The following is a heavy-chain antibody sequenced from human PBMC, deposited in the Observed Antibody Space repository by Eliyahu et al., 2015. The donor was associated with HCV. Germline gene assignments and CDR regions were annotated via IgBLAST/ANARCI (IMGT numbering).Heavy chain of an antibody. CDR3: ARAARGARFYYFDY. V-gene: IGHV4-61*02. J-gene: IGHJ4*02. CDR2: IYTTGST. Sequence: QVQLQESGPGLVKPSQTLSLTCTVSGTSINGGSYYWTWIRQPAGKGLEWIGRIYTTGSTTYNPSLSGRVTVTADVSNKQIALRLSSVTAADTAVYYCARAARGARFYYFDYWGQGILVTVAS. D-gene: IGHD6-6*01. CDR1: GTSINGGSYY.